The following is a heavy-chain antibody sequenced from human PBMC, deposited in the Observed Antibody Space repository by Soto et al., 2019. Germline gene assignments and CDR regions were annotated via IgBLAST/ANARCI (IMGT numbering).Heavy chain of an antibody. CDR2: IWYDGSNK. CDR3: ARGIYSYGFWAFDI. V-gene: IGHV3-33*01. D-gene: IGHD5-18*01. CDR1: GFTFSSYG. Sequence: QVPLVESGGGVVQPGRSLRLSCAASGFTFSSYGMHWVRQAPGKGLEWVAVIWYDGSNKYYADSVKGRFTISRDNSKNTLYLQMNSLRAEDTAVYYCARGIYSYGFWAFDIWGQGTMVTVSS. J-gene: IGHJ3*02.